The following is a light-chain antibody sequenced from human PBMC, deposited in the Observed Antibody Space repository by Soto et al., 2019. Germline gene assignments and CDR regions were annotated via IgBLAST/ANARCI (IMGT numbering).Light chain of an antibody. CDR2: EVI. Sequence: QSVLTQPVSVSGSPGQSITISCTGTSNDVGGYNYVSWYQQHPGKAPKLIIYEVIYRPSGVSNRFSGSKSGNTASLTISGLQAEDEADYSCSSYTSSTTLVFGSGTKVTVL. J-gene: IGLJ1*01. V-gene: IGLV2-14*03. CDR3: SSYTSSTTLV. CDR1: SNDVGGYNY.